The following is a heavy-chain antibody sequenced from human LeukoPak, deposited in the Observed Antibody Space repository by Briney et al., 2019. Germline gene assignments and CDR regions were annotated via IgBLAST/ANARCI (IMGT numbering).Heavy chain of an antibody. V-gene: IGHV3-23*01. J-gene: IGHJ4*02. CDR3: AKVVATTGTGH. CDR2: INTISDST. D-gene: IGHD6-13*01. CDR1: GFTFSSYA. Sequence: GGSLRLSCAASGFTFSSYAMSWVRQAPGKGLEWASTINTISDSTYYADPVKGRFTISRDSSKNTLYLQMNSLRVEDTAVYYCAKVVATTGTGHWGQGTLVTVSS.